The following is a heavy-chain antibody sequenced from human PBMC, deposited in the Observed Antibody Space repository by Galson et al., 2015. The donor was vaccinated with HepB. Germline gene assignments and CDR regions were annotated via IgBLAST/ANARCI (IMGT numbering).Heavy chain of an antibody. Sequence: SLRLSCAASGFTFSNAWMSWVRQAPGKGLEWVGRIKRKTDGGTTDYAAPVRGRFTISRDDSKNTLYLQMNSLKTEDTAVYYCTTTSWDYYYMDVWGKGTTVTVSS. V-gene: IGHV3-15*01. CDR1: GFTFSNAW. CDR2: IKRKTDGGTT. CDR3: TTTSWDYYYMDV. D-gene: IGHD7-27*01. J-gene: IGHJ6*03.